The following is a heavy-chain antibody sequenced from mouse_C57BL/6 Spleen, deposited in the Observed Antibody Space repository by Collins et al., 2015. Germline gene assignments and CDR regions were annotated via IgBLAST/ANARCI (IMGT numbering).Heavy chain of an antibody. V-gene: IGHV5-4*02. D-gene: IGHD2-2*01. CDR2: ISDGGSYT. CDR3: ARADYGYDGSYAMDY. J-gene: IGHJ4*01. Sequence: EVQLVESGGGLVKPGGSLKLSCAASGFTFSDYYMYWVRQTPEKRLEWVATISDGGSYTYYPDSVKGRFTISRDNAKNNLYLQMSSLKSEDTAMYYCARADYGYDGSYAMDYWGQGTSVTVSS. CDR1: GFTFSDYY.